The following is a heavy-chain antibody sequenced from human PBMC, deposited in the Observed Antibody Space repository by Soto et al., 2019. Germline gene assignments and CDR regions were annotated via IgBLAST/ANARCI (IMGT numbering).Heavy chain of an antibody. CDR3: AKDQQGYDFWSGYYHTVYFQY. Sequence: PAGSLRLSCASSVFTFSSYGMHCVRHSPGKWLEWVAVISYDGSNKYYADSVKGRFTISRDTSKNTLYLQMNSLRAEDTAVYYCAKDQQGYDFWSGYYHTVYFQYWGQGTLVNVSS. CDR2: ISYDGSNK. D-gene: IGHD3-3*01. CDR1: VFTFSSYG. V-gene: IGHV3-30*18. J-gene: IGHJ4*02.